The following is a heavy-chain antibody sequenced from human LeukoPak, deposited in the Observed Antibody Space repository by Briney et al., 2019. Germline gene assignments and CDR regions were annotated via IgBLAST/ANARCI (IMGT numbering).Heavy chain of an antibody. CDR3: ARATTVTTWSSDY. J-gene: IGHJ4*02. V-gene: IGHV1-2*02. CDR2: INPNSGGT. CDR1: GYTFTGYY. Sequence: ASVKVSCKASGYTFTGYYMHWVRQAPGQGLEWMGWINPNSGGTNYAQKFQGRVTMTRDTSISTAYMELSRLRSDDTAVYYCARATTVTTWSSDYWGQGTLVTVSS. D-gene: IGHD4-17*01.